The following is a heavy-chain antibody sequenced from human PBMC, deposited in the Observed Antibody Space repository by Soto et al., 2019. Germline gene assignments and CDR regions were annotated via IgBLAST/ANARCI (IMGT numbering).Heavy chain of an antibody. CDR3: AKDLSSSGWTQPGNY. CDR2: ISYDGSNK. J-gene: IGHJ4*02. Sequence: GGSLRLSCAASGFTFSSYGMHWVRQAPGKRLEWVAVISYDGSNKYYADSVKGRFTISRDNSKNTLYLQMNSLRAEDTAVYYCAKDLSSSGWTQPGNYWGQGTLVTVSS. D-gene: IGHD6-19*01. CDR1: GFTFSSYG. V-gene: IGHV3-30*18.